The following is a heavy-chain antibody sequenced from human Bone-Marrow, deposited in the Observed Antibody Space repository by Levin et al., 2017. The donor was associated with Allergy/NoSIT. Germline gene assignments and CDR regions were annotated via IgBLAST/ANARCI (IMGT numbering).Heavy chain of an antibody. CDR2: ISSYGVNT. J-gene: IGHJ4*02. CDR3: VKGKEYCSGGTCQKYYFDH. D-gene: IGHD2-15*01. CDR1: GLTFNFNMYA. Sequence: GGSLRLSCSASGLTFNFNMYAMYWVRQAPGKGLESVSSISSYGVNTYYADSVKGRFTISRDNSKNTLYLQMNSLRNEDTAVYHCVKGKEYCSGGTCQKYYFDHWGQGTPVSVSS. V-gene: IGHV3-64D*06.